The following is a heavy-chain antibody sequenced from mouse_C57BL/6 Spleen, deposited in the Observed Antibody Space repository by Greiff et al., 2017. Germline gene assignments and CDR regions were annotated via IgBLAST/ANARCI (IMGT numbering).Heavy chain of an antibody. CDR1: GYTFTSYD. Sequence: QVQLQQSGPELVKPGASVKLSCKASGYTFTSYDINWVKQRPGQGLEWIGWIYPRDGSTKYDEKFKGKATLTVDTSSSTAYMELHSLTSEDSAVYFGASITTVVFNWYVEVWGTGTTVTVAS. CDR2: IYPRDGST. J-gene: IGHJ1*03. V-gene: IGHV1-85*01. D-gene: IGHD1-1*01. CDR3: ASITTVVFNWYVEV.